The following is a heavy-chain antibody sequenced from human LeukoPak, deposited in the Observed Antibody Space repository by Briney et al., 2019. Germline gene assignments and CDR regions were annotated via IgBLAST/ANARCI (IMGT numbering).Heavy chain of an antibody. Sequence: SETLSLTCAVYGGSFSGYYWSWIRQPPGKGLGWIGEINHSGSTNYNPSLKSRVTISVDTSKNQFSLKLSSVTAADTAVYYCARVGYSSSSYFDYWGQGTLVTVSS. J-gene: IGHJ4*02. V-gene: IGHV4-34*01. CDR2: INHSGST. CDR1: GGSFSGYY. D-gene: IGHD6-6*01. CDR3: ARVGYSSSSYFDY.